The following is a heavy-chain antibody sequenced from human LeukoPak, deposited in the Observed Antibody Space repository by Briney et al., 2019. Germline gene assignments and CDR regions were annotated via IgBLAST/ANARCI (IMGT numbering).Heavy chain of an antibody. D-gene: IGHD3-22*01. Sequence: GGSLRLSCAASGFTFSSYSMNWVRQAPGRGLEWVSYISSSGSTMYYADSVKGRFTISRDNAKNSLYLQMNSLRAEDTAVYYCATFPSTYYYDSSGYYFDYWGQGTLVTVSS. CDR1: GFTFSSYS. V-gene: IGHV3-48*04. CDR2: ISSSGSTM. J-gene: IGHJ4*02. CDR3: ATFPSTYYYDSSGYYFDY.